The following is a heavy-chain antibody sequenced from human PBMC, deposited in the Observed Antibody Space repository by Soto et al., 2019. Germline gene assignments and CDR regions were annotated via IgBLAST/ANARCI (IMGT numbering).Heavy chain of an antibody. Sequence: EVQLVESGGGLVQPGGSLRLSCAASGFALSSHSMNWVRQAPGKGLEWVSLISSNSEDKFYADAVKGRFTISRDHAENSVWLQLDGLRVEDTAVYYCTREVQPWARRESDCWGQGALVTVSS. V-gene: IGHV3-21*02. CDR1: GFALSSHS. J-gene: IGHJ4*02. D-gene: IGHD3-16*01. CDR2: ISSNSEDK. CDR3: TREVQPWARRESDC.